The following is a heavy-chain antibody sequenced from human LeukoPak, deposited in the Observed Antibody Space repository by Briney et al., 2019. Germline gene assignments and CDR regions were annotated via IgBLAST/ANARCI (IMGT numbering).Heavy chain of an antibody. CDR1: GFTFSSYG. J-gene: IGHJ4*02. V-gene: IGHV3-30*18. D-gene: IGHD3-10*01. Sequence: PGGSLRLSCAASGFTFSSYGMHWVRQAPGKGLEWVAVISYDGSNKYYADSVKGRFTISRDNSKNTLYLQMNSLRAEDTAVYYCAKSRVTMVRGVILPFVDYWGQGTLVTVSS. CDR2: ISYDGSNK. CDR3: AKSRVTMVRGVILPFVDY.